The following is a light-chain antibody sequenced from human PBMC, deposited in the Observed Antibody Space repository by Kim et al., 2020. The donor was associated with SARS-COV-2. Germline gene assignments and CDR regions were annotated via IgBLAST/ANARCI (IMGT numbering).Light chain of an antibody. V-gene: IGKV3-11*01. Sequence: EIVLTQPPATLSLSPGERATLSCRASRSVTTNLAWYHQKPGQPPRLLTYDASNRATGIPARFSGSGSGTEFTLTISSLEPEDFAVYYCQQRESWPLTFGGGTKVDIK. CDR3: QQRESWPLT. J-gene: IGKJ4*01. CDR2: DAS. CDR1: RSVTTN.